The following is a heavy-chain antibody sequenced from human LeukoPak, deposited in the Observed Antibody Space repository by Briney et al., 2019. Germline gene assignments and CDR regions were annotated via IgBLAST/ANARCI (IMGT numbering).Heavy chain of an antibody. CDR2: ISGYNGNT. D-gene: IGHD3-22*01. Sequence: ASVKVSCKASGYTFTSYGISWVRQAPGQGLEWMGWISGYNGNTNYAQKLQGRVTMTTDTSTSTAYMELRSLRSDDTAVYYCARGYYYDSSGPVGTAFDIWGQGTMVTVSS. J-gene: IGHJ3*02. V-gene: IGHV1-18*01. CDR1: GYTFTSYG. CDR3: ARGYYYDSSGPVGTAFDI.